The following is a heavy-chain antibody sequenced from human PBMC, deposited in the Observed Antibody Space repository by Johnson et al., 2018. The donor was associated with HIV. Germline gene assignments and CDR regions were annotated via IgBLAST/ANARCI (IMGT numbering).Heavy chain of an antibody. CDR2: INWNGGSI. J-gene: IGHJ3*02. Sequence: VQLVESGGGVVRPGGSLRLSCAASGFSFDDYGMSWVRQVPGKGLEWVSGINWNGGSIGYADSVKGRFTISRDNAKNSLYLQMNSLRAEDTAVYYCAKDRRDVYTSLGAFDIWGQGTLVTVSS. CDR3: AKDRRDVYTSLGAFDI. V-gene: IGHV3-20*04. CDR1: GFSFDDYG. D-gene: IGHD5-24*01.